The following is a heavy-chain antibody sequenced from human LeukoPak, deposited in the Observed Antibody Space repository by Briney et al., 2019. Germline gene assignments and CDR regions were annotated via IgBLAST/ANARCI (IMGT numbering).Heavy chain of an antibody. CDR3: ASDLVGTTSY. CDR2: IGYDGSNK. V-gene: IGHV3-33*08. D-gene: IGHD1-26*01. J-gene: IGHJ4*02. Sequence: GRSLRLSCAASGFSFSSYGIHWVRQAPGKGLEWVAVIGYDGSNKYYADSVKGRFTISRDNAKNTLYLQMNSLRVEDTAVYYCASDLVGTTSYWGQGTLVTVSS. CDR1: GFSFSSYG.